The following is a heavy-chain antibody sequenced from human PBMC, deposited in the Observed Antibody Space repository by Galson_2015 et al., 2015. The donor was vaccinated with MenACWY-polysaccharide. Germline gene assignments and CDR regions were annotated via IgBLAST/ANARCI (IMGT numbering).Heavy chain of an antibody. J-gene: IGHJ6*02. CDR3: ARGERGSGSHSKDYYGMDV. Sequence: QSGAEVKKPGESLQISCKGSGYSFTSYWIGWVRQMPGKGLEWMGIIYPDDSDTRYSPSFQGQVTISADRSISTAYLQWSSLEASDTAMYYCARGERGSGSHSKDYYGMDVWGQGTTVTVSS. V-gene: IGHV5-51*03. CDR1: GYSFTSYW. CDR2: IYPDDSDT. D-gene: IGHD3-10*01.